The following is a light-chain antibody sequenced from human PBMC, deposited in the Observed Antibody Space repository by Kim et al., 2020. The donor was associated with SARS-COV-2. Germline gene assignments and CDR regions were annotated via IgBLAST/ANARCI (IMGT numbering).Light chain of an antibody. V-gene: IGLV6-57*03. CDR1: SGSIASNY. J-gene: IGLJ3*02. CDR3: QSYDSSNPCV. Sequence: KTLTTSCARSSGSIASNYVQWYQQRPGSAPTTVIYEDNQRPSGVPDRFSGSIDSSSNSASLTISGLKTEDEADYYCQSYDSSNPCVFGGGTQLTVL. CDR2: EDN.